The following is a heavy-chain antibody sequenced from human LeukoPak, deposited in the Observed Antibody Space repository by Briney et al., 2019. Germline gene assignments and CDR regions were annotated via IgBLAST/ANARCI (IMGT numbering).Heavy chain of an antibody. CDR2: INLNSGGT. D-gene: IGHD6-13*01. Sequence: ASVKVSYKASGYTFTGYYMHWVRQAPGQGLEWMGWINLNSGGTNYAQKFQGRVTMTRDTSISTAYMELSRLRSDDTAVYYCARKQQLANYYYMDVWGKGTTVTVSS. V-gene: IGHV1-2*02. CDR1: GYTFTGYY. J-gene: IGHJ6*03. CDR3: ARKQQLANYYYMDV.